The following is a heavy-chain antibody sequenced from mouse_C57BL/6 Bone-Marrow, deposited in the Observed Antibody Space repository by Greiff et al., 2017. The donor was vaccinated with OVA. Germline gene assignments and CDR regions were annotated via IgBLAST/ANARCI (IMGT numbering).Heavy chain of an antibody. CDR2: IWSGGST. J-gene: IGHJ2*01. D-gene: IGHD1-1*01. CDR1: GFSLTRYG. V-gene: IGHV2-2*01. Sequence: QVHVKQSGPGLVQPSQSLSITCTVSGFSLTRYGVHWVRQSPGTGLEWLGVIWSGGSTDYNAAFISRLSISKDNSKSQVFFKMNSLQADDTAIYYCASYYYGIDYWGQGTTLTVSS. CDR3: ASYYYGIDY.